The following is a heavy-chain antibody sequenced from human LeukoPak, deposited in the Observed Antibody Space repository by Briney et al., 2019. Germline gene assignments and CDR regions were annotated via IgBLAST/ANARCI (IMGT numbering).Heavy chain of an antibody. CDR2: IYTSGST. V-gene: IGHV4-4*07. J-gene: IGHJ5*02. CDR3: ARDSKQWLVRGWFDP. CDR1: VGSISSYY. Sequence: SETLSLTCTVSVGSISSYYWSWMRQPAGRGLEWIGRIYTSGSTNYNPSLKSRVTMSVDTSKNQFSLKLSSVTAADTAVYYCARDSKQWLVRGWFDPWGQGTLVTVSS. D-gene: IGHD6-19*01.